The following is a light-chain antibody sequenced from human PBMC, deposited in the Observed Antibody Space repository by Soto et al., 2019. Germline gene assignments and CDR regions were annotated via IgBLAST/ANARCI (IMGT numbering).Light chain of an antibody. CDR2: DAS. CDR3: QQYTSYRWK. J-gene: IGKJ1*01. V-gene: IGKV1-5*01. Sequence: DIQMTQSPSTLSASVGDRVTITCRASQSISSWLAWYQQKPGKAPKLLIYDASSLESGVPSRFSGSGSGTEFTLTITSLQPDDFATYYCQQYTSYRWKSGQGTKVDIK. CDR1: QSISSW.